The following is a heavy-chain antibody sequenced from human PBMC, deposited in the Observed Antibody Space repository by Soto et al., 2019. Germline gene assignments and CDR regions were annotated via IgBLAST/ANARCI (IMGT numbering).Heavy chain of an antibody. D-gene: IGHD6-13*01. CDR3: AKAAAGPDY. Sequence: GGSLRLSCAASGFTFGIYAMSWVGQAPGKGLEWVSATSGSGGSTYYADSVKGRFTISRDNSKNTLYLQMNSLRAEDTAVYYSAKAAAGPDYWGQGTLVTVS. V-gene: IGHV3-23*01. CDR2: TSGSGGST. J-gene: IGHJ4*02. CDR1: GFTFGIYA.